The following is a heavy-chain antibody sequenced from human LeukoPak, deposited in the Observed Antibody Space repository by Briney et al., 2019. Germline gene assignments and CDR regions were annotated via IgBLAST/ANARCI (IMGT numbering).Heavy chain of an antibody. Sequence: GGYLRLSCAASGFTFSSYAMQWVRQAPGKGLEWVAVISYDGSNKYYADSVKGRFTISRDNSKNTLYLQMNSLRAEDTAVYYCARDRVGATDYFDYWGQGTLVTVSS. CDR2: ISYDGSNK. CDR1: GFTFSSYA. CDR3: ARDRVGATDYFDY. J-gene: IGHJ4*02. D-gene: IGHD1-26*01. V-gene: IGHV3-30-3*01.